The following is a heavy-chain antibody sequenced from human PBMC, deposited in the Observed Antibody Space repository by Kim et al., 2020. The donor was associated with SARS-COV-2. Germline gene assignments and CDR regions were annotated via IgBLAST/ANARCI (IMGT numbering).Heavy chain of an antibody. D-gene: IGHD3-3*01. Sequence: GGSLRLSCAVSGFTFTNAWMSWVRQAPGKGLEWVGRIKSKIDGGTTDYAAPVKGRFSISRDDSKNTLYLDMNSLKTEDTAVYYCTSLHYDFWSGYYGAFEIWGPGTMVTVSS. CDR3: TSLHYDFWSGYYGAFEI. CDR1: GFTFTNAW. V-gene: IGHV3-15*01. J-gene: IGHJ3*02. CDR2: IKSKIDGGTT.